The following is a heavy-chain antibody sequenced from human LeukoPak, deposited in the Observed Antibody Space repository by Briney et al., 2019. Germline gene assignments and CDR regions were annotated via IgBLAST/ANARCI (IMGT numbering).Heavy chain of an antibody. CDR3: AREIVSSNSFDN. J-gene: IGHJ4*02. Sequence: GGSLRLSCAASGFTFSSYTLNWVRQAPGKGPEWVSSISSAGGYIHYADSVKGRFTISRDNAKNSLYLQMNSLRAVDTAVYYCAREIVSSNSFDNWGQGTLVTVSS. D-gene: IGHD2-2*01. V-gene: IGHV3-21*01. CDR1: GFTFSSYT. CDR2: ISSAGGYI.